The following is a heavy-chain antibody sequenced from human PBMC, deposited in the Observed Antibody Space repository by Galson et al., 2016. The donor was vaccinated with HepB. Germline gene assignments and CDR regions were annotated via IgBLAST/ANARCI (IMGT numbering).Heavy chain of an antibody. V-gene: IGHV3-30*04. D-gene: IGHD2-2*01. CDR3: ARTTAQYHVLSPFDF. CDR2: VSYDGSII. Sequence: SLRLSCAASGFTFSGYAMHWVRQAPGKGLEWVAVVSYDGSIISYADSVKGRFTISRDNSMHTLYLQMTSLRLDDTAVYYCARTTAQYHVLSPFDFWGKGTLVTVSS. CDR1: GFTFSGYA. J-gene: IGHJ4*02.